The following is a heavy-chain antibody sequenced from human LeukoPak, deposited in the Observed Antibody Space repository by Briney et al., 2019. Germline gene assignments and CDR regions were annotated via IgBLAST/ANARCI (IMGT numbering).Heavy chain of an antibody. V-gene: IGHV3-30*02. J-gene: IGHJ4*02. CDR2: IRYDGSNK. Sequence: GGSLRLSCAAPGFTFSSYGMHWVRQAPGKGLEWVAFIRYDGSNKYYADSVKGRFTISRDNSKNTLYLQMNSLRAEDTAVYYCAKSAVPAANPYFDYWGQGTLVTVSS. CDR1: GFTFSSYG. CDR3: AKSAVPAANPYFDY. D-gene: IGHD2-2*01.